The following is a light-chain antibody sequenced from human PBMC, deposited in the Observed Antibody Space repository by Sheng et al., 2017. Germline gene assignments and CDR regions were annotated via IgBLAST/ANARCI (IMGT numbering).Light chain of an antibody. CDR1: QSISIW. J-gene: IGKJ4*01. Sequence: DIQMTQSPSTLSASGGDRVTIICRASQSISIWLAWYQQKPGKAPNLLIYKASTLESGVPSRFSGSGSGTEFTLAISSLQPDDFATYYCQQYHSYPLTFGGGTKVEIK. V-gene: IGKV1-5*03. CDR2: KAS. CDR3: QQYHSYPLT.